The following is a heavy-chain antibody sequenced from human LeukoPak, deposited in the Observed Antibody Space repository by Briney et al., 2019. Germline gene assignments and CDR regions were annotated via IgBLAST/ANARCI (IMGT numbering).Heavy chain of an antibody. CDR3: ASGRWLQLLGFDY. CDR1: GGTFSSYA. J-gene: IGHJ4*02. Sequence: SVKVSCKASGGTFSSYAISWVRQAPGQGLEWMVRIIPVFGTANYAQKFQGRVTITTDESTSTAYMELSSLRSEDTAVYYCASGRWLQLLGFDYWGQGTLVTVSS. V-gene: IGHV1-69*05. CDR2: IIPVFGTA. D-gene: IGHD5-24*01.